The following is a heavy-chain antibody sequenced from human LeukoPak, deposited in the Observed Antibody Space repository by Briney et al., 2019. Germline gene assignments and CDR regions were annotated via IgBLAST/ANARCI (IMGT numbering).Heavy chain of an antibody. V-gene: IGHV3-43*02. CDR1: GFIFRDYS. Sequence: GGSLRLSCAASGFIFRDYSMHWVRQVPGEGLEWISLISGDGVTTYYADSVKGRFTISRDNHEDSLYLQMNTLRTEDTAFYYCARGVNTISFTFDYWARGSLVTVSS. J-gene: IGHJ4*02. CDR3: ARGVNTISFTFDY. D-gene: IGHD3-22*01. CDR2: ISGDGVTT.